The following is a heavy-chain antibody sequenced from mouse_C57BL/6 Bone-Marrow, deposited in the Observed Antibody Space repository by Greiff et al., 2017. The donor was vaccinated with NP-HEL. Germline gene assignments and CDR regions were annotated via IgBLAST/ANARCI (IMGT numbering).Heavy chain of an antibody. J-gene: IGHJ3*01. CDR2: IRLKSDNYAT. CDR1: GFTFSNYW. V-gene: IGHV6-3*01. D-gene: IGHD1-1*01. CDR3: TVLSTTEWGFAY. Sequence: EVKLMESGGGLVQPGGSMKLSCVASGFTFSNYWMNWVRQSPEKGLEWVAQIRLKSDNYATLYAESVKGRFTISRDDSKSSVYLQMNNIRAEDTGIYYCTVLSTTEWGFAYWGQGTLVTVSA.